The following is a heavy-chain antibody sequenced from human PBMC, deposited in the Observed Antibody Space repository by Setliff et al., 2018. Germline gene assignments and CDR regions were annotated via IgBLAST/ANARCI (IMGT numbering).Heavy chain of an antibody. CDR1: GDSIRNYH. J-gene: IGHJ3*02. CDR2: IYTTGST. Sequence: SETLSLTCTVSGDSIRNYHWSWFRQPPGSRLEWIGYIYTTGSTSYNPSLKSRVTMSVDTSKNQFSLKMRSVTAADAALYYCARKDGDMWGQGTMGTVSS. CDR3: ARKDGDM. D-gene: IGHD2-15*01. V-gene: IGHV4-4*08.